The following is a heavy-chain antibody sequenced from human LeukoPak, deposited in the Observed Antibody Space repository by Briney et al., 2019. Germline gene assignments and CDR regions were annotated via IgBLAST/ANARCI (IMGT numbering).Heavy chain of an antibody. V-gene: IGHV1-46*01. J-gene: IGHJ4*02. CDR3: ARDKGSYANLGGYYFDY. CDR2: INPSGGSN. Sequence: GASVKVSCKASGDTFTSYYVHWVRQAPGQGLEWMGIINPSGGSNTYAQKLQGRVTMTTDTSTSTAYMELRSLRSDDTAVYYCARDKGSYANLGGYYFDYWGQGTLVTVSS. CDR1: GDTFTSYY. D-gene: IGHD4/OR15-4a*01.